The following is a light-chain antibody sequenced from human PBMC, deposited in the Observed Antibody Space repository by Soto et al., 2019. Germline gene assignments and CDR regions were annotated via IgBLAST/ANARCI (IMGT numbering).Light chain of an antibody. V-gene: IGKV1-8*01. J-gene: IGKJ1*01. CDR1: QGISSY. Sequence: AIRMTQSPSSLSASTGDRVTITCRASQGISSYLAWYQQKPGKAPKLLIYAASTLQSGVPSRFSGSGSGTEFTLPFCCLQSEDFATFYCQQYYSYPRTFGQGTKVEIK. CDR2: AAS. CDR3: QQYYSYPRT.